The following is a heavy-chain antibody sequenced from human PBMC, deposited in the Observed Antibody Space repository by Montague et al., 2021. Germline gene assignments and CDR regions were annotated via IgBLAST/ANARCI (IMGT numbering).Heavy chain of an antibody. CDR1: GFTFSNYW. J-gene: IGHJ4*02. D-gene: IGHD2-21*01. Sequence: SLRLSCAASGFTFSNYWMSWVRQAPGKGLEWVANIKQDGSEKHYVDSVKGRFTISRDNAKNSLYLQMNSPRAEDTAVYFCARDQGQGYCGGDCYVGLDXWGQGTLVTVSS. CDR2: IKQDGSEK. V-gene: IGHV3-7*01. CDR3: ARDQGQGYCGGDCYVGLDX.